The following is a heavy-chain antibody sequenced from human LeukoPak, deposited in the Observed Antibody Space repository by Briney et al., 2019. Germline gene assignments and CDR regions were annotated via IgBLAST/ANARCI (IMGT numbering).Heavy chain of an antibody. CDR1: GYTFTSYD. Sequence: ASVKVSCKASGYTFTSYDINWVRQATGQGLEWMGWMNPNSGNTGYAQKFQGRVTMTTDTSTSTAYMELRSLRSDDTAVYYCARRILTGTSWFDPWGQGTLVTVSS. D-gene: IGHD3-9*01. CDR2: MNPNSGNT. J-gene: IGHJ5*02. CDR3: ARRILTGTSWFDP. V-gene: IGHV1-8*01.